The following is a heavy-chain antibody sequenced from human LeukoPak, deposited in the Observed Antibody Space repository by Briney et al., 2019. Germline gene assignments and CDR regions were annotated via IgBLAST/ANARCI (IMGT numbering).Heavy chain of an antibody. D-gene: IGHD2-21*02. CDR1: GFTFSNYW. J-gene: IGHJ6*02. CDR3: SRDSLSSCGGDCYSGLDV. V-gene: IGHV3-74*01. CDR2: IKSDGSST. Sequence: GGSLRLSCAASGFTFSNYWMHWVRQAPGEALMWVSRIKSDGSSTTYADSVRGRFTISRDNAKNTLYLQMNSLRAEDTAVYYCSRDSLSSCGGDCYSGLDVWGQGTTVTVSS.